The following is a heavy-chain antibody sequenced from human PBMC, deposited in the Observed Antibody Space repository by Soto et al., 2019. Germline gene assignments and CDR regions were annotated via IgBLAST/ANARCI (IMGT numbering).Heavy chain of an antibody. Sequence: PGGSLRLSCAASGFSFNIYAMHWVRQAPGKGLDWLALISYDGSDRFYGDSVKGRFTISRDNSRSTLYLEMNSLRLEDTALYFSAKNGDRSGFPEVDTWGQGTRVTLSS. D-gene: IGHD3-22*01. CDR2: ISYDGSDR. CDR3: AKNGDRSGFPEVDT. V-gene: IGHV3-30*18. CDR1: GFSFNIYA. J-gene: IGHJ5*02.